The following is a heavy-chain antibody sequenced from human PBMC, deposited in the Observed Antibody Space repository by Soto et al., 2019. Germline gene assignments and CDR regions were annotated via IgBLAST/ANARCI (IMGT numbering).Heavy chain of an antibody. V-gene: IGHV4-30-4*01. CDR1: GGSIRNGDYY. CDR3: VTVNSVGAAYYFDY. J-gene: IGHJ4*02. D-gene: IGHD1-26*01. Sequence: SETLSLTCTVPGGSIRNGDYYWGWIRQPPGKGLEWIGYVYYSGTTYSHPSLNSRVSISVDTSENQFSLRLTSVTAADTAVYYCVTVNSVGAAYYFDYWGPGTLVTVSS. CDR2: VYYSGTT.